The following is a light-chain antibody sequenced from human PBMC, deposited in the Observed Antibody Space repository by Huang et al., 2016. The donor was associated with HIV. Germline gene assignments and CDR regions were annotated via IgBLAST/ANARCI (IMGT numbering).Light chain of an antibody. CDR3: QQYYTPPYT. J-gene: IGKJ2*01. Sequence: DVVMTQSPDSLTVSLGARATINCKSSQTVLSRSNRKNYLAWYQQRPGQPPKVLIYWASSRESGVPDRFSGSGSETDFNLTISSLQPDDVAVYYCQQYYTPPYTVGQGTKLEIK. CDR1: QTVLSRSNRKNY. V-gene: IGKV4-1*01. CDR2: WAS.